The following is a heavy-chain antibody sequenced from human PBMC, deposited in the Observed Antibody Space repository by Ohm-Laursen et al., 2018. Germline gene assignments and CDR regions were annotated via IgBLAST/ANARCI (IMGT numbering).Heavy chain of an antibody. CDR1: GFTFSSYA. CDR2: ISGSGGST. CDR3: AKEESTVTHLDY. Sequence: SLRLSCSASGFTFSSYAMSWVRQAPGKGPEWVSAISGSGGSTYYADSVKGRFTISRDNSKNTLYLQMNSLRAEDTAVYYCAKEESTVTHLDYWGQGTLVTVSS. J-gene: IGHJ4*02. D-gene: IGHD4-17*01. V-gene: IGHV3-23*01.